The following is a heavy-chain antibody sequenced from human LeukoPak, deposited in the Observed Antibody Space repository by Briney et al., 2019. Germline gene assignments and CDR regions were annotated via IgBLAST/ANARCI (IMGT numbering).Heavy chain of an antibody. Sequence: KPSETLSLTCTISGGSISTYYWNWIRQPPGKGLEWIGYIYHSGSTNYNPSLQSRVTISVDTSKNQFSLNLNSVTAADTAVYYCASRPPDGYSWGVFDYWGQGILVTVSS. CDR2: IYHSGST. D-gene: IGHD5-24*01. J-gene: IGHJ4*02. CDR1: GGSISTYY. CDR3: ASRPPDGYSWGVFDY. V-gene: IGHV4-59*01.